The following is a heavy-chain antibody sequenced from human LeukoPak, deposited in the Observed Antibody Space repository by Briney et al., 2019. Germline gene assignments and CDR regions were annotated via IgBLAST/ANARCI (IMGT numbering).Heavy chain of an antibody. CDR1: GYTFTGYY. Sequence: ASVKVTCKASGYTFTGYYMDWVRQAPGQGLEWMGRINPNSGGSNYAQKFQGRVTMTRDTSISTAYMELDTLRSGDIAVRDSARAAADTKFDNWGKGTRVTVSS. J-gene: IGHJ4*02. V-gene: IGHV1-2*06. CDR3: ARAAADTKFDN. CDR2: INPNSGGS. D-gene: IGHD2-2*01.